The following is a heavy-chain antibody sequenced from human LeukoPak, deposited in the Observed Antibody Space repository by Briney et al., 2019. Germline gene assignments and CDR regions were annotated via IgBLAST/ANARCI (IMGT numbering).Heavy chain of an antibody. CDR3: ASVLVGVMVRGVIGDY. CDR1: GGSISSSSYY. V-gene: IGHV4-39*07. D-gene: IGHD3-10*01. Sequence: SETLSLTCTVSGGSISSSSYYWGWIRQPPGKGLEWIGSIYYSGSTYYNPSLKSRVTISVDTSKNQFSLKLTSVTAADTAVYYCASVLVGVMVRGVIGDYWGQGTLVTVSS. CDR2: IYYSGST. J-gene: IGHJ4*02.